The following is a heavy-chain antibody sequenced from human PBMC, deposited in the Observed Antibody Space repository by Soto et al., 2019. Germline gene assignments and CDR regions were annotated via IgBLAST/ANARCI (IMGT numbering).Heavy chain of an antibody. J-gene: IGHJ6*02. CDR3: ASPLPESPGRPYYYYYGMDV. CDR1: GYTFTSYG. V-gene: IGHV1-18*01. Sequence: QVQLVQSGAEVKKPGASVKVSCKASGYTFTSYGISWVRQAPGQGLEWMGWISAYNGNTNYAQKLQGRVTMTTDTSTSTAYMELRSLRSDDTAVYYCASPLPESPGRPYYYYYGMDVWGQGTTVTVSS. CDR2: ISAYNGNT.